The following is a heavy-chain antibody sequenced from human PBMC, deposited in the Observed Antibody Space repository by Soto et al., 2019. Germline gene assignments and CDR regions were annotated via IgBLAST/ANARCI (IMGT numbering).Heavy chain of an antibody. CDR1: GGSISSNKW. J-gene: IGHJ6*02. CDR3: ARDDHIVVVPTSLGAMDV. CDR2: IYHSGST. D-gene: IGHD2-2*01. V-gene: IGHV4-4*02. Sequence: QVQLQESGPGLVKPSETLSLTCAVYGGSISSNKWWSWVRQPPGKGLEWIGEIYHSGSTNYNPSLKSRVTISHDKSKNQFSLKLTSVTAADSAVYYCARDDHIVVVPTSLGAMDVWGQGTTVTVSS.